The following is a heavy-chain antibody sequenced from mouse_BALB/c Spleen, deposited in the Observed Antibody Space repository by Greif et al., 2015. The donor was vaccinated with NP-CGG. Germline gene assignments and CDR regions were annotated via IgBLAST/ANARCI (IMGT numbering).Heavy chain of an antibody. V-gene: IGHV5-15*02. D-gene: IGHD1-1*01. CDR3: ARDYYGSSYWYFDV. CDR2: ISNLAYSI. CDR1: GFTFSDYG. Sequence: EVKLVESGGGLVQPGGSRKLSCAAPGFTFSDYGMAWVRQAPGKGPEWVAFISNLAYSIYYADTVTGRFTISRENAKNTLYLEMSSLRSEDTAMYYCARDYYGSSYWYFDVWGAGTTVTVSS. J-gene: IGHJ1*01.